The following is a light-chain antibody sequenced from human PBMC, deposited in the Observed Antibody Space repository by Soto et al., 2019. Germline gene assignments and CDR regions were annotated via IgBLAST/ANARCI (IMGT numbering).Light chain of an antibody. CDR2: DSN. Sequence: QSVLTQPPSVSAAPGQTVTISCSGSSSNIGNNNVYWYQQLPGTAPKVLIYDSNNRPAGIPDRFSGSKSGTSATLGITGLQTGDEADYYCGTWDSSLTAVVFGGGTKLTVL. V-gene: IGLV1-51*01. CDR1: SSNIGNNN. CDR3: GTWDSSLTAVV. J-gene: IGLJ3*02.